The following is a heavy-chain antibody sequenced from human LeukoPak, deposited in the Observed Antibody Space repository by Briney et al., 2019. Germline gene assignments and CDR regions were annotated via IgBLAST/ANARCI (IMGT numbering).Heavy chain of an antibody. CDR1: GFTFSSYS. V-gene: IGHV3-21*01. CDR2: ISSSSSYI. D-gene: IGHD3-22*01. CDR3: ARDYDSSGYYPNWAY. J-gene: IGHJ4*02. Sequence: GGSLRLSCAASGFTFSSYSMNWVRQAPGKGLEWVSSISSSSSYIYYADSVKGRFTIPRDNAKNSLYLQMNSLRAEDTAVYYCARDYDSSGYYPNWAYWGQGTLVTVSS.